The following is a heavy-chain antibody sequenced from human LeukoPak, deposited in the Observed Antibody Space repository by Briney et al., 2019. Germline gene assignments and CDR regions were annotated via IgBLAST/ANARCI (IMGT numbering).Heavy chain of an antibody. J-gene: IGHJ4*02. D-gene: IGHD2-21*01. CDR2: INHSGST. CDR1: GFTVNNNY. V-gene: IGHV4-34*01. Sequence: PGGSLRLSCAASGFTVNNNYMNWVRQAPGKGLEWIGEINHSGSTNYNPSLKSRVTISVDTSKNQFSLKLSSVTAADTAVYYCARGGFLWLQYYFDYWGQGTLVTVSS. CDR3: ARGGFLWLQYYFDY.